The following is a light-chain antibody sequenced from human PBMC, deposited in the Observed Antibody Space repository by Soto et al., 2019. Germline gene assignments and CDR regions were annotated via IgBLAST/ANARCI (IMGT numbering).Light chain of an antibody. CDR2: DAS. J-gene: IGKJ2*01. Sequence: DIQMTQSPSTLSASVGDRVTITCRSRQSISTWLAWYQQKPGKAPKLLISDASSLESGVPLRFSGSGSGADFTRSINRLQPDGSATYDCQQYNNYPVTVGQGTKLEI. CDR3: QQYNNYPVT. CDR1: QSISTW. V-gene: IGKV1-5*01.